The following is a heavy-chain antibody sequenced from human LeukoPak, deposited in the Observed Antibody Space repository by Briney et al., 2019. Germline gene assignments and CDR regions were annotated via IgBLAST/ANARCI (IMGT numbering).Heavy chain of an antibody. J-gene: IGHJ2*01. CDR1: GFTFSDHY. Sequence: GGSLRLSCAASGFTFSDHYMDWVRQAPGKGLEWVGRTRNKANSYTTEYVASVKGRFTISRDDSKNSLYLQMNSLKTEDTAVYYCVREGRSSNWDDWYFDLWGRGTLVTVSS. CDR2: TRNKANSYTT. V-gene: IGHV3-72*01. CDR3: VREGRSSNWDDWYFDL. D-gene: IGHD6-13*01.